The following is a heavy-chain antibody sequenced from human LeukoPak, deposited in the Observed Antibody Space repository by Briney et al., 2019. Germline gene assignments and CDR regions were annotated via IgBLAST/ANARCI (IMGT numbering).Heavy chain of an antibody. CDR3: ARTLTSYNDAFDI. V-gene: IGHV4-30-4*08. D-gene: IGHD1-14*01. J-gene: IGHJ3*02. CDR2: IYYSGST. CDR1: GGSISSGDYY. Sequence: SETLSLTCTVSGGSISSGDYYWSWIRQPPGKGLEWIGYIYYSGSTYYNPSLKSRVTISVDTSKNQFSLKLSSVTAADTAVYYCARTLTSYNDAFDIWGQGTMVTVSS.